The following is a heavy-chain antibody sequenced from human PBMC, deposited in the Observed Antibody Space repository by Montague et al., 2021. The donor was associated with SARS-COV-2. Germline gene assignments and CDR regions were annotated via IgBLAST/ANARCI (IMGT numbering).Heavy chain of an antibody. V-gene: IGHV4-31*02. D-gene: IGHD3-22*01. Sequence: NPSLKSRVTISVDTSKNQFSLKLSSVTAADTAVYYCARVHGITMIVVVIGAFDIWGQGKIGTVFS. CDR3: ARVHGITMIVVVIGAFDI. J-gene: IGHJ3*02.